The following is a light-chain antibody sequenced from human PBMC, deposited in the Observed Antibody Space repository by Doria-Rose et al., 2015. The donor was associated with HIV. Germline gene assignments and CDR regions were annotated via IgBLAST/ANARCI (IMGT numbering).Light chain of an antibody. CDR2: ATS. Sequence: VMTQSPATLSVSPGERATLSCRASQRVSTNLAWYQQHPGQAPRLLIYATSTRASGVPARFSGSGSGTEFTLSISNIQSEDFALYYCQQYNTWLWTFGQGTKVEIK. V-gene: IGKV3-15*01. CDR1: QRVSTN. CDR3: QQYNTWLWT. J-gene: IGKJ1*01.